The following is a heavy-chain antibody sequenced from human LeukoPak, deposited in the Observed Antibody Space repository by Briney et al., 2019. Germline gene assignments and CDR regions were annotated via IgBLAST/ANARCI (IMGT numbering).Heavy chain of an antibody. CDR2: ISGSGGST. CDR3: SNWVEGARPSLDY. CDR1: GFTFRSYA. Sequence: GGSLTLTCAASGFTFRSYAMSWVRQAPGKGLEWVSAISGSGGSTYYADSVKGRFTISRDNSKKTMYLQMNSLRAEDTAVYYCSNWVEGARPSLDYWGQGALVTVSS. J-gene: IGHJ4*02. D-gene: IGHD6-6*01. V-gene: IGHV3-23*01.